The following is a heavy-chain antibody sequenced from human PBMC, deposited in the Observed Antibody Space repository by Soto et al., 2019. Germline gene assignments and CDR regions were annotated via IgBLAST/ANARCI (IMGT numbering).Heavy chain of an antibody. CDR1: GFTFSSYA. V-gene: IGHV3-23*01. CDR3: TVTTGNYYYGMDV. J-gene: IGHJ6*02. CDR2: ISGSGGST. Sequence: PGGSLRLSCAASGFTFSSYAMSWVRQAPGKGLEWVSAISGSGGSTYYADSVKGRFTISRDNSKNTLYLQMNSLRAEDTAVYYFTVTTGNYYYGMDVWGQGTTVTVSS. D-gene: IGHD4-17*01.